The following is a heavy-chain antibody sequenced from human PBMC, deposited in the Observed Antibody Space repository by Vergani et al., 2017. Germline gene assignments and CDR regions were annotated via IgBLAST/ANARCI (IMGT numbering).Heavy chain of an antibody. CDR2: VDPEDGET. J-gene: IGHJ6*02. CDR3: ATPQTVTTGGMEV. Sequence: EVQLVQSGAEVKKPVATMKISCKVSGYTFTDHYMHWVKQPPGKGLEWMGLVDPEDGETIYAEKFKGRVTIAADTSTDTAHLELSSLRSEDTAVYYCATPQTVTTGGMEVWGQGTTVIVSS. V-gene: IGHV1-69-2*01. CDR1: GYTFTDHY. D-gene: IGHD4-17*01.